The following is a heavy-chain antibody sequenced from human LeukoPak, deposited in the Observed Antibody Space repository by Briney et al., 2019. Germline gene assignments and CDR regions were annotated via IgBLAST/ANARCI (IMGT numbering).Heavy chain of an antibody. CDR3: AKLLLETGGIGEEFDY. V-gene: IGHV3-30*02. J-gene: IGHJ4*02. CDR2: IRYDGNKK. D-gene: IGHD1-26*01. CDR1: GFTFSSYA. Sequence: GGSLRLSCAASGFTFSSYAMYWVRQAPGKGLEWVAFIRYDGNKKYYAHSVKGRFTISRDNSRNTVYLQMNSLTSEDTAVYYCAKLLLETGGIGEEFDYWGQGTLVTVSS.